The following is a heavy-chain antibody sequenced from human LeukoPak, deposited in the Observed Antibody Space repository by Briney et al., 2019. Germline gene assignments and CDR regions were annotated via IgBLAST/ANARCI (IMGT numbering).Heavy chain of an antibody. D-gene: IGHD5-18*01. CDR2: IIPIFGTA. V-gene: IGHV1-69*13. CDR1: GGTFSSYA. CDR3: ASIPARSGYSYGSMGPFFDY. Sequence: GASVKVSCKAPGGTFSSYAISWVRQAPGQGLEWMGGIIPIFGTANYAQKFQGRVTITADESTSTAYMELSSLRSEDTAVYYCASIPARSGYSYGSMGPFFDYWGQGTLVTVSS. J-gene: IGHJ4*02.